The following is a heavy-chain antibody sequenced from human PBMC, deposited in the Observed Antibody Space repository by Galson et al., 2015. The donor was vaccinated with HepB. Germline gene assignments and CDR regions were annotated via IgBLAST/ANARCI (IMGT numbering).Heavy chain of an antibody. Sequence: SLRLSCAASGFTFSSYAMHWVRQAPGKGLEWVAVISYDGSNKYYADSVKGRFTISRDNSKNTLYLQMNSLRAEDTAVYYCAREHCSGGSCYGFDYWGQGTLVTVSS. CDR3: AREHCSGGSCYGFDY. D-gene: IGHD2-15*01. CDR2: ISYDGSNK. V-gene: IGHV3-30*04. J-gene: IGHJ4*02. CDR1: GFTFSSYA.